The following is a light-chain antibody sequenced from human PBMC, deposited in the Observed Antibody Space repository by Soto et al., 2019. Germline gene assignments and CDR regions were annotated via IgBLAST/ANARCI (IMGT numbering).Light chain of an antibody. CDR2: DAS. CDR1: QTISSW. CDR3: QQYDSYSRT. J-gene: IGKJ1*01. Sequence: DIQMAQSPSTLFASVGERVTITWLASQTISSWLAWYQQKPGKAPKLLIYDASNLESGVPSRFSGSGSGTEFTLTISSLQPDDFATYYCQQYDSYSRTFGQGTKVDIK. V-gene: IGKV1-5*01.